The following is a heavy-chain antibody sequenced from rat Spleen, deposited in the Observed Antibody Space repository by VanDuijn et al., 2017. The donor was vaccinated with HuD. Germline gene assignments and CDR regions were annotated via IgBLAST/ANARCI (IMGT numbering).Heavy chain of an antibody. Sequence: QVQLKESGPGLVQPSQTLSLTCTVSGFSLTSYNVHWVRQPTGKGLEWMGVIWTGGSTDYNSALKSRLSISRDTSKSQVFLKMNSLQTEDIATYYCARDGGYPYYFDYWGQGVMVTVSS. CDR1: GFSLTSYN. CDR2: IWTGGST. V-gene: IGHV2-30*01. CDR3: ARDGGYPYYFDY. J-gene: IGHJ2*01. D-gene: IGHD1-11*01.